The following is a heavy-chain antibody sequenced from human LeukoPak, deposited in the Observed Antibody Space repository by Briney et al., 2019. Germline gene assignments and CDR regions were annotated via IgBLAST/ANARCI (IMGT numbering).Heavy chain of an antibody. J-gene: IGHJ6*02. CDR3: AREWYREDDIAYGMDV. V-gene: IGHV4-34*01. D-gene: IGHD3-9*01. CDR2: INHSGST. CDR1: GGSFSGYY. Sequence: PSETLSLTCAVYGGSFSGYYWSWIRQPPGKGLEWIGEINHSGSTNYNPSLKSRVTISVDASKNQFSLKLSSVTAADTAVYYCAREWYREDDIAYGMDVWGQGTTVTVSS.